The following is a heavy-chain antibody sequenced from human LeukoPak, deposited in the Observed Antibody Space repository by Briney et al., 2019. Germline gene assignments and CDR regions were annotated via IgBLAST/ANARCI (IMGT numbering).Heavy chain of an antibody. CDR2: MNPNSGNT. CDR3: ARGNYDFWSGYTPDYYYYYMDV. D-gene: IGHD3-3*01. CDR1: GYTFTSYD. J-gene: IGHJ6*03. V-gene: IGHV1-8*01. Sequence: ASVKVSCKASGYTFTSYDINWVRQATGQGLEWMGWMNPNSGNTGYAQKFQGRGTMTRNTSISTAYMELSSLRSEDTAVYYCARGNYDFWSGYTPDYYYYYMDVWGKGTTVTVSS.